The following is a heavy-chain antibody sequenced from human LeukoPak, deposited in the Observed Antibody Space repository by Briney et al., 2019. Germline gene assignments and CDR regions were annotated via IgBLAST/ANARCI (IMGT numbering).Heavy chain of an antibody. D-gene: IGHD3-22*01. CDR2: MSPNSGNT. V-gene: IGHV1-8*01. CDR1: GYTFMSYE. Sequence: GASVKVSCTASGYTFMSYEIHWVRQATGQGLEWMGWMSPNSGNTGYAQRFQGRVTMTRNTSINTAYMELGSLTSEDTAVYYCGRGIGIVSNIGTSHWGQGTLVTVSS. CDR3: GRGIGIVSNIGTSH. J-gene: IGHJ4*02.